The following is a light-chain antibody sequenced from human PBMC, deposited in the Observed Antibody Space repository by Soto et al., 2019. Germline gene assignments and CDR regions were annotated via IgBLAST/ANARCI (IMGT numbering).Light chain of an antibody. V-gene: IGKV1-5*03. Sequence: DIQMTQSPSTLYASVGDIVTITCRASQSISNWLAWYQQKPGQAPKLLIHKASTLESGVPSRFSGSGSGTEFTLTISSLQPDDFATFYCQQYDRFPYTFGQGTKLEIK. CDR3: QQYDRFPYT. CDR2: KAS. J-gene: IGKJ2*01. CDR1: QSISNW.